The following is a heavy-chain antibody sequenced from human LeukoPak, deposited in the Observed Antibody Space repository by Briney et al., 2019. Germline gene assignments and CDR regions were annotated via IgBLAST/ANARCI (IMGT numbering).Heavy chain of an antibody. CDR3: ARAGLQLWVFFDY. J-gene: IGHJ4*02. D-gene: IGHD5-18*01. CDR1: GGTFSSYA. CDR2: IIHIFGTA. V-gene: IGHV1-69*05. Sequence: ASVKVSCKASGGTFSSYAISWVRQAPGQGLEWMGRIIHIFGTANYAQKFQGRVTITTDESTSTAYMELSSLRSEDPAVYYCARAGLQLWVFFDYWGQGTLVTVSS.